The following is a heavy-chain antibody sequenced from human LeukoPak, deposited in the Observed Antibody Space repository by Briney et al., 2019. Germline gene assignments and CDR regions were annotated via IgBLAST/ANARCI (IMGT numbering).Heavy chain of an antibody. CDR2: IYSTGST. J-gene: IGHJ4*02. D-gene: IGHD2-15*01. CDR3: ARGPVYCSGGSCYPGPFDY. Sequence: SETLSLTCTVSGGSISSGGYYWSWIRQPAGKGLEWIGRIYSTGSTNYNPSLKSRVTISVDRSKNQFSLKLSSVTAADTAVYYCARGPVYCSGGSCYPGPFDYWGQGTLVTVSS. CDR1: GGSISSGGYY. V-gene: IGHV4-61*02.